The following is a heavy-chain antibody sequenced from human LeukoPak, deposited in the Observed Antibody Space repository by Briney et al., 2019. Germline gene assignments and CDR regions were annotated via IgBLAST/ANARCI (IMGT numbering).Heavy chain of an antibody. J-gene: IGHJ6*02. D-gene: IGHD6-19*01. CDR2: ISGSGGSA. V-gene: IGHV3-23*01. CDR1: GLTFTYYA. Sequence: GGSLRLSCTASGLTFTYYAMTWVRQAPGKGLEWVSLISGSGGSAKYADSVKGRFTISRDNSKNTLFLQMSSLRAEDTAIYYCAKVGSSGWYAMDVWSRGTSVTVS. CDR3: AKVGSSGWYAMDV.